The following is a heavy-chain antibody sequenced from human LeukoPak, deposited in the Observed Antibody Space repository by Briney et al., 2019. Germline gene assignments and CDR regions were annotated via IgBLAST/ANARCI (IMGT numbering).Heavy chain of an antibody. V-gene: IGHV3-48*03. CDR3: ARDRIAVAGTL. Sequence: GGSLRLSCAAPGFTFRSYEMSWVRQAPGKGLEWVSSISSTGNTIYYADSVKGRFTISRDNAKNSLYLQVSSLKTEDTVVYYCARDRIAVAGTLWGQGTLVTVSS. D-gene: IGHD6-19*01. CDR1: GFTFRSYE. J-gene: IGHJ4*02. CDR2: ISSTGNTI.